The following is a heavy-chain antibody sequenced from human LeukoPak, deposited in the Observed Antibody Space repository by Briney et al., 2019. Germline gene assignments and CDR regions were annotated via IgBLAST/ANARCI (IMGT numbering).Heavy chain of an antibody. J-gene: IGHJ5*02. CDR3: ARDLVLPGVS. CDR2: ISSSGSYI. D-gene: IGHD2-8*01. CDR1: GFTFSSYK. Sequence: KSGGSLRLSCAASGFTFSSYKMNWVRQAPGKGLEWVSSISSSGSYIYYADSVKGRFTISRDNAKNSLYLQMNSLRAEDTAVYYCARDLVLPGVSWGQGTLVIVSS. V-gene: IGHV3-21*01.